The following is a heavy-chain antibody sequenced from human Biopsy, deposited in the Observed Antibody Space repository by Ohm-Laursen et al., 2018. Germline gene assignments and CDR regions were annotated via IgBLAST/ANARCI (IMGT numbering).Heavy chain of an antibody. CDR2: ISSSGRTM. CDR1: GFSFSDYY. J-gene: IGHJ4*02. CDR3: ATTRSFDN. V-gene: IGHV3-11*01. D-gene: IGHD5-24*01. Sequence: LRLSCTASGFSFSDYYMIWIRQAPGKGLEWVSYISSSGRTMYYADSVKGRFTISRDNANKSLYLQMNSLRAEDTAVYYCATTRSFDNWGQGTLVTVSS.